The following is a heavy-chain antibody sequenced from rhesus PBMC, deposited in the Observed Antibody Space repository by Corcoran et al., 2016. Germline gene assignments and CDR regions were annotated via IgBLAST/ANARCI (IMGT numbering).Heavy chain of an antibody. CDR2: INSGGGST. V-gene: IGHV3S42*01. CDR3: TSDSYSNYRGYY. D-gene: IGHD4-23*01. CDR1: GFTFSSYW. J-gene: IGHJ4*01. Sequence: EVQLVESGGGLAKPGGSLRLSCAASGFTFSSYWMNWVRQAPGKGLEWVSAINSGGGSTYYADSVKGRFTISRDNTKNSLSLQMNSLRAEDTAVYYCTSDSYSNYRGYYWGQGVLVTVSS.